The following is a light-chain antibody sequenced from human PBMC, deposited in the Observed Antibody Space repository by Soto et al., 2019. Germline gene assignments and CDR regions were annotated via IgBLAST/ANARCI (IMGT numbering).Light chain of an antibody. Sequence: QSVLTQPPSASGTPGQRVTISCSGSSSNIGSNSVNWYQQLPGTAPKLLIYSYYQRPSGVPDRFSGSKSGTSASLAISGLQSEDEGDYYCAAWDDSLNGVVFGGGTKLTVL. J-gene: IGLJ2*01. CDR3: AAWDDSLNGVV. V-gene: IGLV1-44*01. CDR1: SSNIGSNS. CDR2: SYY.